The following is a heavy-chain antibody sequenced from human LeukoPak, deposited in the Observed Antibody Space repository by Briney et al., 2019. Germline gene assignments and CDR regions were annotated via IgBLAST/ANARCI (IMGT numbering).Heavy chain of an antibody. D-gene: IGHD7-27*01. CDR3: ATKELGKYYFDQ. Sequence: ASVKVSCKASGYTSTSYYMHWVRQAPGQGLEWMGGIIPNFGTADYAQKFQGRVTITTAESTSTAYMELSSLRSEDTAVFYCATKELGKYYFDQWGQGTLVTVSS. CDR2: IIPNFGTA. CDR1: GYTSTSYY. V-gene: IGHV1-69*05. J-gene: IGHJ4*02.